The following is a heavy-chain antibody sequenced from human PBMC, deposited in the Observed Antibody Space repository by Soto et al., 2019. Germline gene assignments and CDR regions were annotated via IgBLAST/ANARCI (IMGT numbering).Heavy chain of an antibody. D-gene: IGHD3-22*01. V-gene: IGHV5-10-1*01. Sequence: PGESLKISCKGSGYSFTSYWISWVRQMPGKGLEWMGRIDPSDSYTNYSPSFQGHVTISADKSISAAYLQWSSLKASDTAMYYCAMTKITMIVVPLDAFDIWGQGTMVTVSS. CDR2: IDPSDSYT. J-gene: IGHJ3*02. CDR1: GYSFTSYW. CDR3: AMTKITMIVVPLDAFDI.